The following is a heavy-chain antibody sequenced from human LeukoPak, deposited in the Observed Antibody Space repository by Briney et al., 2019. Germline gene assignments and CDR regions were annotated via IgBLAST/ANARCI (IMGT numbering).Heavy chain of an antibody. CDR3: ARVVRGVIITPPDY. Sequence: VASVKVSCKASGYTLTSYDINWVRQATGQGLEWMGWMNPNSGNTGYAQKFQGRVTMTRNTSISTAYMELSSLRSEDTAVYYCARVVRGVIITPPDYWGQGTLVTVSS. V-gene: IGHV1-8*01. J-gene: IGHJ4*02. CDR1: GYTLTSYD. D-gene: IGHD3-10*01. CDR2: MNPNSGNT.